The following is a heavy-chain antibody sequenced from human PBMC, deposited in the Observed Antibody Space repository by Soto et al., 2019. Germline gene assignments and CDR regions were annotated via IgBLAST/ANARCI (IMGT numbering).Heavy chain of an antibody. J-gene: IGHJ4*02. Sequence: QALPLTSSVTGGSIDTNYWTWIRQSAGRGLRWMGRVYTTGITNYNPSLTSRVTISLDTSRTQSSLSLRSLPAAAPPGYSCASDFNIPFDHIADMSWNFDHWGQATLVTASS. D-gene: IGHD3-9*01. V-gene: IGHV4-4*07. CDR3: ASDFNIPFDHIADMSWNFDH. CDR2: VYTTGIT. CDR1: GGSIDTNY.